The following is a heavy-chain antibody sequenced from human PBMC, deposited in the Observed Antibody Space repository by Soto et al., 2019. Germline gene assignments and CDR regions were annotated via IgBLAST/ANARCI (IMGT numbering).Heavy chain of an antibody. D-gene: IGHD2-8*01. Sequence: QVQLQQSGPGLVKPSQTLSLTCAISGDSISTNSATWDWIRQPPSRGLEWLGRTYYRSKWYNDYAVSVKGRITINPDTSNNQVSLQLNSVTPDDTAVYYCARLIGNSWLDSWGQGTLVTVSS. V-gene: IGHV6-1*01. CDR3: ARLIGNSWLDS. CDR1: GDSISTNSAT. J-gene: IGHJ5*01. CDR2: TYYRSKWYN.